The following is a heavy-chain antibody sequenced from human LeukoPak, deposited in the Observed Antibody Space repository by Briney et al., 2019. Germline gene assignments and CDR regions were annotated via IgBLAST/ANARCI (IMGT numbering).Heavy chain of an antibody. Sequence: GGSLRLSCAASGFTFSSYNMNWVRQAPGKGLEWVSYISSSSIIYYADSVKGRFTISRDNGKSSLYLQMNSLRAEDTAVYYCAKSGRYYYYGMDVWGQGTTVTVSS. CDR1: GFTFSSYN. J-gene: IGHJ6*02. V-gene: IGHV3-48*01. D-gene: IGHD3-3*01. CDR3: AKSGRYYYYGMDV. CDR2: ISSSSII.